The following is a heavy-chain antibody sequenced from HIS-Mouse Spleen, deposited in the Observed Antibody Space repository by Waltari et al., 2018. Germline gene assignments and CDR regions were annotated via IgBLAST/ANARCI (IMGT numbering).Heavy chain of an antibody. J-gene: IGHJ5*02. Sequence: QVQLQESGPGLVKPSETLSLTCTVSGYSISSGYYWGWIRQPPGKGLEWIGSIYHSGSTYYNPSLKSRVTISVDTSKNQFSLKLSSVTAADTAVYYCARDFITGKTYNWFDPWGQGTLVTVSS. CDR3: ARDFITGKTYNWFDP. CDR2: IYHSGST. V-gene: IGHV4-38-2*02. CDR1: GYSISSGYY. D-gene: IGHD1-20*01.